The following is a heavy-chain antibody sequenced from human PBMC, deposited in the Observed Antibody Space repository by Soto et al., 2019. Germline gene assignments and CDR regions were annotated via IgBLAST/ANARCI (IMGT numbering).Heavy chain of an antibody. Sequence: QVQLGQSGSEVKKPGASVKVYCKASGYTFTSYDINWVRQATGQGLEWRGWMNPNSGNTGYSQKFQGRVTMTRNTSISTAYMELSSLRSEDTAVYSCARTLYGDNVAYWRQGTLVTVS. V-gene: IGHV1-8*01. J-gene: IGHJ4*02. D-gene: IGHD4-17*01. CDR2: MNPNSGNT. CDR3: ARTLYGDNVAY. CDR1: GYTFTSYD.